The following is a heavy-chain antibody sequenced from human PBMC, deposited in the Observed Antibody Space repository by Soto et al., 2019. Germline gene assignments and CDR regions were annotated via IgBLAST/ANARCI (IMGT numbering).Heavy chain of an antibody. CDR1: GFTFSSYA. CDR3: ASSPVYYYYYMDV. J-gene: IGHJ6*03. CDR2: ISSNGGST. V-gene: IGHV3-64*07. Sequence: EVQLVESGGGLVQPGGSLRLSCAASGFTFSSYAMHWVRQAPGKGLEYVSAISSNGGSTYYADSVKGRFTISRDNSKNTLYLQMGSLRAEDMAVYYCASSPVYYYYYMDVWGKGTTVTVSS.